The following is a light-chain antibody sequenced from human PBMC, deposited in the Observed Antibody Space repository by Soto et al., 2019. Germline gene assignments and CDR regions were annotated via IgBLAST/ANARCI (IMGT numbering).Light chain of an antibody. CDR1: QSVSSSY. CDR2: GAS. Sequence: EIVLTQSPATLSSFPGDRVTLSCRASQSVSSSYLAWYQQKPGQAPRLLIYGASSRATGIPDRFSGSGSGTDFTLTISRLEPEDFAVYYCQQYGSSPRTFGLGTKVDIK. V-gene: IGKV3-20*01. J-gene: IGKJ1*01. CDR3: QQYGSSPRT.